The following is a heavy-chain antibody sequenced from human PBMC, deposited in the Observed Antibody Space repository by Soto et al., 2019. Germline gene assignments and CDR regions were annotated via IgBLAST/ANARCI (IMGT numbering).Heavy chain of an antibody. J-gene: IGHJ3*02. V-gene: IGHV3-73*01. CDR1: GFTFSGSA. CDR3: TRPRRCSRYDDDFDI. D-gene: IGHD5-12*01. Sequence: GGSLRLSCAASGFTFSGSAMHWVRQASGKGLEWVGRIRSKANSYATAYAASVKGRFTISRDDSKNTAYLQMNSLKTEGTAVYYCTRPRRCSRYDDDFDIWGKGTMVTVSS. CDR2: IRSKANSYAT.